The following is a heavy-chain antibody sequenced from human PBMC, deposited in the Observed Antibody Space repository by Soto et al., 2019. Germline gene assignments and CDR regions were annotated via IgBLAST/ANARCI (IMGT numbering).Heavy chain of an antibody. CDR1: GFTCISYG. Sequence: SLRLSCAAPGFTCISYGRHWVRQAPGKGLEWVAVIWFHGRNKYYADSVQGRFTISRDNSKHTLYLHMNSLRAEDTAMYSCARDPPFWSEFAPWGMDVWGQGTTVTVS. CDR2: IWFHGRNK. V-gene: IGHV3-33*01. D-gene: IGHD3-3*01. J-gene: IGHJ6*02. CDR3: ARDPPFWSEFAPWGMDV.